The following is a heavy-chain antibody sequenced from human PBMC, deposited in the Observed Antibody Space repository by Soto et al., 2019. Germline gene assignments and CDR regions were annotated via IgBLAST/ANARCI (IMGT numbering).Heavy chain of an antibody. CDR2: VKNNGGAT. Sequence: EVQLEECGGDLVKPGRSLRLSCAASGFIFSHAWFHWVRQPPGKGLELVGRVKNNGGATDYAASVKGRFTISRDDSKDTVYLQMSSLRTEDTAIYYCAADLGPAYDSNNWFDPWGQGTLVTVSS. D-gene: IGHD2-21*01. V-gene: IGHV3-15*07. CDR3: AADLGPAYDSNNWFDP. J-gene: IGHJ5*02. CDR1: GFIFSHAW.